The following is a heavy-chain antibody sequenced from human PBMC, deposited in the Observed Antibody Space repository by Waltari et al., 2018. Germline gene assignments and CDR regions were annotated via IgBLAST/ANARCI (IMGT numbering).Heavy chain of an antibody. Sequence: EVQLVESGGGLVQPGGSLRLSCAASGFTVSSTYMSWVRRAPGRGLEWVSVIYSGGSTYYADSVKGRFTISRDNSKNTLYLQMNSLRAEDTAVYYCAGGRGYSYGPYYYYGMDVWGQGTTVTVSS. J-gene: IGHJ6*02. CDR1: GFTVSSTY. V-gene: IGHV3-66*01. CDR3: AGGRGYSYGPYYYYGMDV. D-gene: IGHD5-18*01. CDR2: IYSGGST.